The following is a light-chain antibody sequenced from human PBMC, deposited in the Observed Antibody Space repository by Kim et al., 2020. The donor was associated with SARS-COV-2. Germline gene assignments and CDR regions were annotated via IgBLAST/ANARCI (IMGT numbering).Light chain of an antibody. J-gene: IGLJ1*01. V-gene: IGLV2-11*01. CDR1: RGDVGGYNY. CDR3: CSYAGSYTYV. CDR2: DVS. Sequence: GQSVTISCTGTRGDVGGYNYASWYQQHPGKAPKLLIYDVSKRPSGVPDRFSGSKSGNTASLTISGLQAEDEADYYCCSYAGSYTYVFGTGTKVTVL.